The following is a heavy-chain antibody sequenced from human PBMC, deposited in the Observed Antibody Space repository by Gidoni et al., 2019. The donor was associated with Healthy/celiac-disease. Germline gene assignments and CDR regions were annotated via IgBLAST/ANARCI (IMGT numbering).Heavy chain of an antibody. CDR1: GFTFSTYA. J-gene: IGHJ4*02. V-gene: IGHV3-23*01. Sequence: EVQLLESGGGLVQPGGSLRLSCAASGFTFSTYAMSWVGQAPGKGLEGVSAISGRGGSTYYADSMKGRFNISRDNSKNTLYLQMNSLRAEDTAVYYCAKEIPNPNYYDSSGYYPLFSFFDYWGQGTLVTVSS. D-gene: IGHD3-22*01. CDR2: ISGRGGST. CDR3: AKEIPNPNYYDSSGYYPLFSFFDY.